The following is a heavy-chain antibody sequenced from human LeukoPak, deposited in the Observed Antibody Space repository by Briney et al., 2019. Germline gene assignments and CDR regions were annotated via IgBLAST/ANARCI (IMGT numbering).Heavy chain of an antibody. CDR1: GYTFTGYY. D-gene: IGHD3-10*01. V-gene: IGHV1-2*02. CDR2: INPNSGGT. CDR3: ARANYGCFYYYYYMDV. J-gene: IGHJ6*03. Sequence: ASVKVSCKASGYTFTGYYMHWVRQAPGQGLEWMGWINPNSGGTNYAQKFQGRVTMTRDTSISTAYMELSRLRSEDTAVYYCARANYGCFYYYYYMDVWGKGTTVTVSS.